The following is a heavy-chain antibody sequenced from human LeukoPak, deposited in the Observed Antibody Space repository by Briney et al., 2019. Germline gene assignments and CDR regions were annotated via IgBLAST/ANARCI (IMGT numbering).Heavy chain of an antibody. CDR1: GFSMSSGSYY. V-gene: IGHV4-61*09. J-gene: IGHJ4*02. D-gene: IGHD6-13*01. CDR3: ARGSSSWYGGFDY. Sequence: PSQTLSLTCTVSGFSMSSGSYYWTWIRQSAGKGPEWIGHIYSSGSTNYDPSLKRRVTMSVDTSKNQFSLKLTSVTAADTAVYSCARGSSSWYGGFDYWGQGTPVTVSP. CDR2: IYSSGST.